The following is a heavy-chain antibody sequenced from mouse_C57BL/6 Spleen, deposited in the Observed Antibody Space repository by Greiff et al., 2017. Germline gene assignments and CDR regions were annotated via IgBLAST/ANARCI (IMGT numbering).Heavy chain of an antibody. J-gene: IGHJ4*01. V-gene: IGHV1-22*01. Sequence: VQLQESGPELVKPGASVKMSCKASGYTFTDYNMHWVKQSHGKSLEWIGNINPNNGGTNYNQKFKGKATLTVNKSSSTASMELRSLTSEESAVYDSARYCLGEDYYDAMDYWGQGTSVTVSS. D-gene: IGHD4-1*01. CDR3: ARYCLGEDYYDAMDY. CDR1: GYTFTDYN. CDR2: INPNNGGT.